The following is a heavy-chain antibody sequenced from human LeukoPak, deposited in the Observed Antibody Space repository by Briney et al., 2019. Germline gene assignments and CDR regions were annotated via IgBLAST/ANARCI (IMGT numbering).Heavy chain of an antibody. CDR3: ARDRGTYYYDSTSHYDAFDI. D-gene: IGHD3-22*01. CDR1: GFTFSNAW. J-gene: IGHJ3*02. V-gene: IGHV3-7*01. Sequence: AGGSLRLSCAASGFTFSNAWMSWVRQAPGKGLEWVANIKQDGSEKYYVDSVKGRFTISRDNAKNSLYLQMNGLRAEDTAVYYCARDRGTYYYDSTSHYDAFDIWGQGTMVTVSS. CDR2: IKQDGSEK.